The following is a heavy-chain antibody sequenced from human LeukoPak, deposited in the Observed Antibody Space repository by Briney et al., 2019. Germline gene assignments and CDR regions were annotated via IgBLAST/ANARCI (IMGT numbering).Heavy chain of an antibody. CDR2: INPNSGGT. Sequence: ASVKVSCKASGYTYTSYGISWVRQAPGQGLEWMGWINPNSGGTNYAQKFQGRVTMTRDTSISTAYMELSRLRSDDTAVYYCARVSGSSWARYYYYYYGMDVWGQGTTVTVSS. CDR1: GYTYTSYG. V-gene: IGHV1-2*02. CDR3: ARVSGSSWARYYYYYYGMDV. J-gene: IGHJ6*02. D-gene: IGHD6-13*01.